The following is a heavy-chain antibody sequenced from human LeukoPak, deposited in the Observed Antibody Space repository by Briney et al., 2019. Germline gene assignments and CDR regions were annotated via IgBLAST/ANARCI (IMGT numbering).Heavy chain of an antibody. CDR3: ARGLSGVTGYTYGRGIDY. CDR2: IKQDGSEK. CDR1: GFTFSSYW. V-gene: IGHV3-7*01. D-gene: IGHD5-18*01. Sequence: GGSLRLSCAASGFTFSSYWMSWVRQAPGKGLEWVANIKQDGSEKYYVDSVKGRFAISRDNAKTSLYLQMNSLRAEDTAVYYCARGLSGVTGYTYGRGIDYWGQGTLVTVSS. J-gene: IGHJ4*02.